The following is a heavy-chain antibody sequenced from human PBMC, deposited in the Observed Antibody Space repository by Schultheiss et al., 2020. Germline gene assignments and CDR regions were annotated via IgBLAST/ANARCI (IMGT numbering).Heavy chain of an antibody. CDR3: ALDWVDGVHGF. CDR1: GFSLSTSGVG. D-gene: IGHD5-24*01. V-gene: IGHV2-5*01. J-gene: IGHJ4*02. CDR2: IYWNDDK. Sequence: SGPTLVKPTQTLTLTCTFSGFSLSTSGVGVGWIRQSPGKALEWLALIYWNDDKRYSPSLKSRLTITKDTSKNQVVLTMTNMDPVDTAVYYCALDWVDGVHGFWSQGALVTVSS.